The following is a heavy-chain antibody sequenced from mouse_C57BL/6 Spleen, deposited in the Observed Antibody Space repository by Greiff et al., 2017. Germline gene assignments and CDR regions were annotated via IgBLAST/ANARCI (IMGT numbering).Heavy chain of an antibody. V-gene: IGHV2-2*01. Sequence: QVQLQQSGPGLVQPSQSLSITCTVSGFSLTSYGVHWVRQSPGKGLEWLGVIWSGGSTDYNATFISRLSISKDNSKSKVFFKMNSLQADDTAIYYCARIGNSYEGDYFDDWGQGTTLTVSS. CDR2: IWSGGST. J-gene: IGHJ2*01. CDR3: ARIGNSYEGDYFDD. D-gene: IGHD1-1*01. CDR1: GFSLTSYG.